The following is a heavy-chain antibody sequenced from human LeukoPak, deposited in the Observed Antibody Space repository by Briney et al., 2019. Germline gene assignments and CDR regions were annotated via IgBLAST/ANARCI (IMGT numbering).Heavy chain of an antibody. D-gene: IGHD3-3*01. Sequence: SETLSLTCTVSGGSISSYYWSWIRQPPGKGLEWIGYIYYSGSTNYNPSLKSRVTISVDTSKNQFSLKLSSVTAADTAVYYCARAVTKGAYYYYYMDVWGKGTTVTVSS. J-gene: IGHJ6*03. CDR3: ARAVTKGAYYYYYMDV. CDR1: GGSISSYY. V-gene: IGHV4-59*01. CDR2: IYYSGST.